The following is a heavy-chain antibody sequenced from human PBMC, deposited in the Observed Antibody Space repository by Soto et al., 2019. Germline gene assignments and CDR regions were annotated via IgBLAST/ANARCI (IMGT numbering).Heavy chain of an antibody. CDR2: ISGSGGST. CDR1: GFTFSSYA. Sequence: GGSLRLSCAASGFTFSSYAMSWVRQAPGKGLEWVSAISGSGGSTYYADSVKGRFTISRDNSKNTLYLQMNSLRAEDTAVYYCAATMGIQLSSRRNNWFDPWGQGTLVTVSS. J-gene: IGHJ5*02. D-gene: IGHD5-18*01. CDR3: AATMGIQLSSRRNNWFDP. V-gene: IGHV3-23*01.